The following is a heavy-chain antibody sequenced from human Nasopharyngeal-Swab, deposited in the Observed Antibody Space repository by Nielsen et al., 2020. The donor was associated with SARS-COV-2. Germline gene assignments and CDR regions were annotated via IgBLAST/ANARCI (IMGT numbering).Heavy chain of an antibody. J-gene: IGHJ3*02. CDR3: ARANLGYYYGSGSYAFDI. V-gene: IGHV3-13*01. D-gene: IGHD3-10*01. Sequence: GGSLRLSCAASGFTFSSYDMHWVRQATGKGLEWVSAIGTAGDTYYPGSVKGRFTISRENAKNSSYLQMNSLRAGDTAVYYCARANLGYYYGSGSYAFDIWGQGTMVTVSS. CDR2: IGTAGDT. CDR1: GFTFSSYD.